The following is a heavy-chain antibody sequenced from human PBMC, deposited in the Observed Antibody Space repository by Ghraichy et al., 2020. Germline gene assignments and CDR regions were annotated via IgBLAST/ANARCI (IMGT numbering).Heavy chain of an antibody. CDR1: GGSVSSGDYY. V-gene: IGHV4-61*08. CDR3: ARDGGDYGAYNWFDP. J-gene: IGHJ5*02. CDR2: LYYSGST. Sequence: SETRSLTCTVSGGSVSSGDYYWSWIRQPPGKGLEWIGYLYYSGSTNYNPSLKSRVSISVDTSKNQFSLKLSSVTAADTAVYYCARDGGDYGAYNWFDPWGQGTLVTVLS. D-gene: IGHD4-17*01.